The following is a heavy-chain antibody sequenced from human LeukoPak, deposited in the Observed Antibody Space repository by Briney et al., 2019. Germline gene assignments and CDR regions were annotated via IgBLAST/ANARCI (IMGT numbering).Heavy chain of an antibody. J-gene: IGHJ3*02. Sequence: ETLSLTCTVSGGSISSSSYHWGWLRQPPGKGLEWIGSIYYSGSTYYNPSLKSRVTISVDTSKNQFSLKLSSVTAADTAVYNCARQGAGGRAFDIWGQGTMVTVSS. D-gene: IGHD1-26*01. CDR3: ARQGAGGRAFDI. V-gene: IGHV4-39*01. CDR1: GGSISSSSYH. CDR2: IYYSGST.